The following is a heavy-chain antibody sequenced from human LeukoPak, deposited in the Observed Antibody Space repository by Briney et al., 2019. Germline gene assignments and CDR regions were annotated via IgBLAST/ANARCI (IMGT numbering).Heavy chain of an antibody. V-gene: IGHV4-34*01. CDR3: ARGVAALNFDY. Sequence: GSLRLSCAASGFTFSSYWMSWIRQPPGKGLEWIGEINHSGSTNYNPSLKSRVTISVDTSKNQFSLKLSSVTAADTAVYYCARGVAALNFDYWGQGTLVTVSS. J-gene: IGHJ4*02. D-gene: IGHD6-25*01. CDR2: INHSGST. CDR1: GFTFSSYW.